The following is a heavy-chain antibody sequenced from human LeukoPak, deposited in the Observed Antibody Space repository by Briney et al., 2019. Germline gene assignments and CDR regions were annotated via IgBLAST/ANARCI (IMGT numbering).Heavy chain of an antibody. V-gene: IGHV1-18*01. CDR1: GYTFTSYG. D-gene: IGHD5-18*01. J-gene: IGHJ6*02. CDR3: ARFARPDTAMDPLYYYYYGMDV. CDR2: IGAYNGNT. Sequence: ASVKVSCKASGYTFTSYGISWVRHAPGQGLELMGWIGAYNGNTNYAQKLQGRVTMTTDTSTSTAYMELRSLRSDDTAVYYCARFARPDTAMDPLYYYYYGMDVWGQGTTVTVSS.